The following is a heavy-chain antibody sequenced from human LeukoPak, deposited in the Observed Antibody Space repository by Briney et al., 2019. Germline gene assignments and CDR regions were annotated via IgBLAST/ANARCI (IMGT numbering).Heavy chain of an antibody. CDR1: GGSFSGYY. V-gene: IGHV4-34*01. CDR3: ARGGSGYYGSGSYYKS. J-gene: IGHJ5*02. D-gene: IGHD3-10*01. CDR2: INHSGST. Sequence: SETLSLTCAVYGGSFSGYYWSWIRQPPGKGLEWIGEINHSGSTNYDPSLKSRVTISVDTSKNQFSLRLSSLTAADTAVYYCARGGSGYYGSGSYYKSWGQGTLVTVSS.